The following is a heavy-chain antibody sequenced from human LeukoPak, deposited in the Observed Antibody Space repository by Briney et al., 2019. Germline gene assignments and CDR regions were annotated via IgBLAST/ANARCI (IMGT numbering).Heavy chain of an antibody. CDR1: GFTFDYYG. CDR3: AKHYDSSGYYYVN. J-gene: IGHJ4*02. D-gene: IGHD3-22*01. CDR2: ISGTGGTT. V-gene: IGHV3-23*01. Sequence: GGSLRLSCAASGFTFDYYGMSWVRQAPGKGLEWVSTISGTGGTTYYADSVKGRFTISRDNSKSSLYLQLNSLRAEDTAVYYCAKHYDSSGYYYVNWGQGTLVTVSS.